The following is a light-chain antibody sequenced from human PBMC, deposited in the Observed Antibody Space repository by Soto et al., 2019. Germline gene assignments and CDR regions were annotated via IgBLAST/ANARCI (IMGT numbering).Light chain of an antibody. V-gene: IGKV1-5*03. CDR1: QSISSW. Sequence: DIQMTQSPSTLSASVGDRVTITCRASQSISSWLAWYQKKPGKAPNLLIYKTSSLESGVPSRFSGSGSGTEFTLTVNSLQPDDFATYYCQPYDSYPLTFGGGTKVEIK. J-gene: IGKJ4*01. CDR2: KTS. CDR3: QPYDSYPLT.